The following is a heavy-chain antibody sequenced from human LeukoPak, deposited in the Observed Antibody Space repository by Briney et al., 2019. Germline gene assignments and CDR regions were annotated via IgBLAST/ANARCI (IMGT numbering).Heavy chain of an antibody. J-gene: IGHJ4*02. D-gene: IGHD2-2*01. CDR3: ARATALYCSSTSCLFDY. V-gene: IGHV1-2*02. Sequence: ASVKVSCRASGYTFTDYYIHWVRQAPGQGLEWMAWINPNSGGTYYAQNFHDRITLTRDTSISTAYMELSRLRSDDTAIYYCARATALYCSSTSCLFDYWGQGTLVTVSS. CDR1: GYTFTDYY. CDR2: INPNSGGT.